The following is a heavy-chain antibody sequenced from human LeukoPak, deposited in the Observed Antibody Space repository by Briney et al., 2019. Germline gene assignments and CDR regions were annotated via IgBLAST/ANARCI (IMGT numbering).Heavy chain of an antibody. CDR2: IIPIFGTA. CDR3: ARGTSYGDYGWGAFDI. V-gene: IGHV1-69*05. J-gene: IGHJ3*02. CDR1: GGTFSSYA. Sequence: ASVKVSCKASGGTFSSYAISWVRQAPGQGLEWMGGIIPIFGTANYAQKFQGRVTITTDESTSTAYMELSSLRSEDTAVYYCARGTSYGDYGWGAFDIWGQGTMVTVSS. D-gene: IGHD4-17*01.